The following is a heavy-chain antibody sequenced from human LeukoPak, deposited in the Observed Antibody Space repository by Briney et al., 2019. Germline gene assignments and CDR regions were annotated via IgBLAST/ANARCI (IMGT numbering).Heavy chain of an antibody. CDR3: ARRDTIVGATKFDY. Sequence: SETLSLTCTVSGGSISSYYWSWIRQPPGKGLEWIGSIYHSGSTYYNPSLKSRVTISVDTSKNQFSLKLSSVTAADTAVYYCARRDTIVGATKFDYWGQGTLVTVSS. CDR2: IYHSGST. CDR1: GGSISSYY. V-gene: IGHV4-59*08. D-gene: IGHD1-26*01. J-gene: IGHJ4*02.